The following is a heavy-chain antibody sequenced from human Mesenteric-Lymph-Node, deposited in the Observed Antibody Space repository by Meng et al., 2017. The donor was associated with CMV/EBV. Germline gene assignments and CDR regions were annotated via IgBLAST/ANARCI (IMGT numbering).Heavy chain of an antibody. CDR3: AKVVRWGEAEN. D-gene: IGHD3-16*01. CDR1: GFTFSSYA. V-gene: IGHV3-23*01. J-gene: IGHJ4*02. CDR2: ISGGGGGT. Sequence: GESLKISCVASGFTFSSYAMTWVRQAPGKGLEWVSSISGGGGGTYYADSVKGRFTISRDNSKNTIYLQINSLRAEDTAVYYCAKVVRWGEAENWGQGNLVTVSS.